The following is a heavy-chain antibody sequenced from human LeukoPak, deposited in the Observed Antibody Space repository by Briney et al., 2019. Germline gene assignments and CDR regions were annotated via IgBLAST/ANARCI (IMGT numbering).Heavy chain of an antibody. CDR2: IYHSGST. J-gene: IGHJ4*02. Sequence: SETLSLTCTVSGGSISSGGYYWSWIRQPPGKGLEWIGYIYHSGSTYYNPSLKSRVTISVDTSKNQFSLKLSSVTAADTAVYYCAREVTLESYFDYWGQGTLVTVSS. V-gene: IGHV4-30-2*01. CDR1: GGSISSGGYY. CDR3: AREVTLESYFDY. D-gene: IGHD2-21*02.